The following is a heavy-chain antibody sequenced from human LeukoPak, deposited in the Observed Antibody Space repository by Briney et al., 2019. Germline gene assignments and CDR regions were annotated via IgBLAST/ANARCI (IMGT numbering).Heavy chain of an antibody. Sequence: GRSLRLSCAASGFTFSSYGMHWVRQAPGKGLEWVAVIWYDGSNKYYADSVKGRFTISRDNSKNTLYLQMNSLRAEDTAVYYCARDAHYDILTGYYKGPYYYYGMDVWGQGTTVTVSS. D-gene: IGHD3-9*01. CDR1: GFTFSSYG. CDR2: IWYDGSNK. V-gene: IGHV3-33*01. CDR3: ARDAHYDILTGYYKGPYYYYGMDV. J-gene: IGHJ6*02.